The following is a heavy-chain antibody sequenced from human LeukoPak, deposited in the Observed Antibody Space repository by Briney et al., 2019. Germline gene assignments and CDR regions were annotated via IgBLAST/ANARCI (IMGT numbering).Heavy chain of an antibody. D-gene: IGHD3-10*01. CDR1: GFTFSDYW. J-gene: IGHJ4*02. CDR2: IEQDGSVK. V-gene: IGHV3-7*01. CDR3: AKEVGGSGSF. Sequence: GGSLRLSCAASGFTFSDYWMTWVRQAPGKGLEWVANIEQDGSVKYYVDSVKGRFTISRDNAKNSLYLQMNSLRAEDTAVYYCAKEVGGSGSFWGQGTLVTVSS.